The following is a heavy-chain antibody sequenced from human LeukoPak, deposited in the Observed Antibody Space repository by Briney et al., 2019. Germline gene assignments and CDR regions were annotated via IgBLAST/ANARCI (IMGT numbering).Heavy chain of an antibody. J-gene: IGHJ5*02. V-gene: IGHV1-3*03. CDR2: INAGNGNT. Sequence: ASVKVSCKASGYTFTGYYMHWVRQAPGQRLEWMGWINAGNGNTKYSQEFQGRVTITRDTSASTAYMELSSLRSEDMAVYYCARGPSRRIAAGYNWFDPWGQGTLVTVSS. D-gene: IGHD6-13*01. CDR3: ARGPSRRIAAGYNWFDP. CDR1: GYTFTGYY.